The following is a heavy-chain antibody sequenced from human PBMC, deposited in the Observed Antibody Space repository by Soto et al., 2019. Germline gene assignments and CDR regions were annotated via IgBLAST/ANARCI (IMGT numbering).Heavy chain of an antibody. Sequence: GGSLRLSCAASGFTFSSYGMHWVRQAPGKGLEWVAVISYDGSNKYYADSVKGRFTISRDNSKNTLYLQMNSLRAENTAVYYCAKDARDIVVVAEFDYWGRGTLVTVSS. D-gene: IGHD2-15*01. CDR3: AKDARDIVVVAEFDY. CDR1: GFTFSSYG. V-gene: IGHV3-30*18. J-gene: IGHJ4*02. CDR2: ISYDGSNK.